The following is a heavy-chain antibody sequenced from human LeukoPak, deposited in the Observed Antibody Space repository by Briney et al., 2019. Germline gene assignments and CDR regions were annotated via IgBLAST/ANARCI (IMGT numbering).Heavy chain of an antibody. Sequence: AGTLTLTCTFSGRSTSRSHLLWIRQPPWRGLAWLGYVYYTGTTNYNPSLKSRVTISVDTTKNQFSLKLSSVTAADTAMYYCARRYYYRSGTSNYFDYWGEGTLVTVSS. D-gene: IGHD3-10*01. J-gene: IGHJ4*02. CDR1: GRSTSRSH. V-gene: IGHV4-59*01. CDR2: VYYTGTT. CDR3: ARRYYYRSGTSNYFDY.